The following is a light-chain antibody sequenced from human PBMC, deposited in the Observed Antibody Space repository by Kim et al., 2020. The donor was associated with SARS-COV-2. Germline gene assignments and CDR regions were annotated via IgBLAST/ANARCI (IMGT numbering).Light chain of an antibody. J-gene: IGKJ2*01. V-gene: IGKV3-11*01. Sequence: SPAERDTVSCRASQTGYNYLALYQQKPDQAPRLLIYDASKRATSIPARVSGSGSGADFTLTINTLAPEDFAVYFCQQRSNWPPGTFGQGTKLEI. CDR3: QQRSNWPPGT. CDR1: QTGYNY. CDR2: DAS.